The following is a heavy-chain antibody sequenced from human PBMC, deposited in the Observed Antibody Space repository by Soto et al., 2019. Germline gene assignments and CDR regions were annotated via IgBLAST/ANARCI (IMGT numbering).Heavy chain of an antibody. J-gene: IGHJ6*02. D-gene: IGHD3-22*01. CDR3: AREGYSSGYYYYYGMDV. CDR2: IYYSGST. CDR1: YGSISSYY. V-gene: IGHV4-59*12. Sequence: LSLTCTVSYGSISSYYWSWIRQPPGKGLEWIGYIYYSGSTNYNPSLKSRVTISVDTSKNQFSLKLSSVTAADTAVYYCAREGYSSGYYYYYGMDVWGQGTTVTVSS.